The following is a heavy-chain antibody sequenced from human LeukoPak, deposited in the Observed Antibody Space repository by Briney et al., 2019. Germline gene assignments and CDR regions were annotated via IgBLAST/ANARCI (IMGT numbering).Heavy chain of an antibody. D-gene: IGHD2-2*01. CDR3: AGQECSSTSCRPFDY. CDR1: GGSISSYY. CDR2: IYYSGTT. J-gene: IGHJ4*02. V-gene: IGHV4-59*08. Sequence: SETLSLTCTVAGGSISSYYWSWIRQPPGKGLEWIGYIYYSGTTNYNPSLKSRVTISVDTSKNQFTLKLNSVTAADTAVYYCAGQECSSTSCRPFDYWGQGILVTVSS.